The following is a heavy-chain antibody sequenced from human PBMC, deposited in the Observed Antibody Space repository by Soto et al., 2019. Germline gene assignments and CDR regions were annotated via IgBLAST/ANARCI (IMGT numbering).Heavy chain of an antibody. CDR2: INAGNGNT. CDR3: ARDCSSTSCYLPFDP. Sequence: QVQLVQSGAEVKKPGASVKVSCKASGYTLTSYAMHWGRQAPGQRLEWMGWINAGNGNTKYSQKFQGRVTITRDTSASTAYMELSSLRSEDTAVYYCARDCSSTSCYLPFDPWGQGTLVTVSS. V-gene: IGHV1-3*01. D-gene: IGHD2-2*01. J-gene: IGHJ5*02. CDR1: GYTLTSYA.